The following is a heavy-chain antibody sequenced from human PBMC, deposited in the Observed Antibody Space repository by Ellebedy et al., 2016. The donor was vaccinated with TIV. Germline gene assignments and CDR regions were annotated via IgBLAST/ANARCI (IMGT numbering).Heavy chain of an antibody. Sequence: GESLKISCAASGFSFISYWMTWVRQAPGKGLEWMANINKDGSQKYYMDSVRGRFTISRDNAKNSLYLHMNSLRAEDTAVYYCATHGSYGDYHSPTHAFEKWGQGTLVIVSS. D-gene: IGHD4-17*01. CDR1: GFSFISYW. J-gene: IGHJ3*02. CDR3: ATHGSYGDYHSPTHAFEK. V-gene: IGHV3-7*01. CDR2: INKDGSQK.